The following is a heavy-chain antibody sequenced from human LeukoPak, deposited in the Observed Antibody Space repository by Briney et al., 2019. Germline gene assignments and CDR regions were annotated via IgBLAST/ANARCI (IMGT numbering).Heavy chain of an antibody. V-gene: IGHV3-15*01. D-gene: IGHD3-10*01. CDR3: VGSFLGY. Sequence: PGGSLRLSCAASGFTISNTWMSWVRQAPGKGLEWVGRIKRKTDGGTTDYTAPVKGRFTISRDDSENTLYLQMNSLKTEDTAVYYCVGSFLGYWGQGTLVTLSS. J-gene: IGHJ4*02. CDR2: IKRKTDGGTT. CDR1: GFTISNTW.